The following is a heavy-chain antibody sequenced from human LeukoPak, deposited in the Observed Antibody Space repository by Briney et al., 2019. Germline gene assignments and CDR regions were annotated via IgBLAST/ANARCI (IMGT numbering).Heavy chain of an antibody. D-gene: IGHD5-18*01. V-gene: IGHV3-15*01. J-gene: IGHJ6*02. Sequence: GGSLRLSCTASGFTFGDHAMSWVRQAPGKGLEWVGRIKSKTDGGTTDYAAPVKGRFTISRDDSKNTLYLQMNSLKTEDTAVYYCTTDRPVDTAMVVYYYGMDIWGQGTTVTVSS. CDR2: IKSKTDGGTT. CDR3: TTDRPVDTAMVVYYYGMDI. CDR1: GFTFGDHA.